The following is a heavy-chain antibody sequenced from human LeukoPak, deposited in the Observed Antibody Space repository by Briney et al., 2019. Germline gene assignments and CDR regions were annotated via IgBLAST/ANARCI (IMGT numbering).Heavy chain of an antibody. CDR1: GGSISSSSYY. Sequence: SETLSLTCTVSGGSISSSSYYWGWIRQPPGKGLEWIGSIYYSESTRYNPSLNSRVTISIDTSENQFSLKLSSVTAADTAVYYCARHSTGYCSGGSCPYWFDYWGQGSLVTVSS. CDR2: IYYSEST. J-gene: IGHJ4*02. V-gene: IGHV4-39*01. D-gene: IGHD2-15*01. CDR3: ARHSTGYCSGGSCPYWFDY.